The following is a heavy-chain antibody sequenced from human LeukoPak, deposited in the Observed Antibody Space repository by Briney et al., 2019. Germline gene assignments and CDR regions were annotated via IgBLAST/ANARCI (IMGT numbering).Heavy chain of an antibody. Sequence: SVKVSCTASGGTFSSYAISWERQAPGQGLEWMGRIIPIFGIANYAQKFQGRVTITADKSTSTAYMELSSLRSEDTAVYYCARDRDGYNYDYWGQGTLVTVSS. J-gene: IGHJ4*02. CDR1: GGTFSSYA. CDR3: ARDRDGYNYDY. D-gene: IGHD5-24*01. CDR2: IIPIFGIA. V-gene: IGHV1-69*04.